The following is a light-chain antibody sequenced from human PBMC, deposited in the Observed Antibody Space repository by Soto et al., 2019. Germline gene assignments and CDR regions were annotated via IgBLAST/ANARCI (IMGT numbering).Light chain of an antibody. CDR3: SSYTTSSTLD. Sequence: QSVLTQPASVSGSPGQSITISCTGTSSDVGGYNYVSWYQQHPGKAPKLMIYDVSNRPSGVSNRFSGSKSGNTASLTISDLQAEEEADYYRSSYTTSSTLDFGTGSLVTV. CDR2: DVS. V-gene: IGLV2-14*01. J-gene: IGLJ1*01. CDR1: SSDVGGYNY.